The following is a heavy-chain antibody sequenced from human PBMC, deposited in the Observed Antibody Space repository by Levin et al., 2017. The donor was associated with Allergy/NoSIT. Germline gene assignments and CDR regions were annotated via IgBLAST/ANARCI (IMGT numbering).Heavy chain of an antibody. CDR2: IKSDGSAT. D-gene: IGHD1-14*01. Sequence: GGSLRLSCAASGFTFSNYWMYWVRQAPGKGLVWVSRIKSDGSATSSADSVKGRFTISRDNAKSTLFLQMNSLRVEDTAVYYCARAAEYNKSWFDYWCQGTLVTVSS. CDR3: ARAAEYNKSWFDY. V-gene: IGHV3-74*01. CDR1: GFTFSNYW. J-gene: IGHJ4*02.